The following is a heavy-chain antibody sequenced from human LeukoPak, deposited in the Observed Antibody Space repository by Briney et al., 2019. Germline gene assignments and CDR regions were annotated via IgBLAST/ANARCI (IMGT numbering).Heavy chain of an antibody. J-gene: IGHJ4*02. Sequence: PGGSLRFSCAASGFTFDDYAMHWVRQAPGKGLEWVSLISWDGGSTYYADSVKGRFTISRDNSKNSLYLQMNSLRAEDTALYYCAKDALRFLEWGYFDYWGQGTLVTVSS. CDR1: GFTFDDYA. CDR2: ISWDGGST. CDR3: AKDALRFLEWGYFDY. V-gene: IGHV3-43D*03. D-gene: IGHD3-3*01.